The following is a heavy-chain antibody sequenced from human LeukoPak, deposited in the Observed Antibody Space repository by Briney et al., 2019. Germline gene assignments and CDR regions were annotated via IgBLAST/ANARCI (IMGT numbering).Heavy chain of an antibody. J-gene: IGHJ4*02. D-gene: IGHD3-10*01. V-gene: IGHV5-51*01. Sequence: GESLQDSREASGFTFSTHWVAWVRQMSGKGLEWIGVIYPGDSDTRYSPSFQGLVTISADKSITTAYLQWSSLKASDSAMYYCARGTGARGGSGTYALNYWGQGTLVTVSS. CDR3: ARGTGARGGSGTYALNY. CDR1: GFTFSTHW. CDR2: IYPGDSDT.